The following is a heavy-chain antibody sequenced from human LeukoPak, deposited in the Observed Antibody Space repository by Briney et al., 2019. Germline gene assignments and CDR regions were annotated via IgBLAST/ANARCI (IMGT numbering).Heavy chain of an antibody. Sequence: GASVKVSCKASGYTFTGYYMHWVRQAPGQGLEWMGWINGDNDNTSYAQNFQGRVTMTTDSSTSATYMELRSLRSDDTAVYYCARVVYGARYLDYWGQGTLVTVSS. CDR3: ARVVYGARYLDY. CDR2: INGDNDNT. V-gene: IGHV1-18*04. J-gene: IGHJ4*02. D-gene: IGHD4-17*01. CDR1: GYTFTGYY.